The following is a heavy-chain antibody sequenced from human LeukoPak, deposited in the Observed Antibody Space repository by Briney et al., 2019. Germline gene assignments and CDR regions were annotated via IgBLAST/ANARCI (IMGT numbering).Heavy chain of an antibody. CDR1: GFTFSDYY. J-gene: IGHJ4*02. V-gene: IGHV3-23*01. CDR3: AKDPGVVPAHYFDY. Sequence: GGSLRLSCAASGFTFSDYYMSWIRQAPGKGLEWVSATGSTGVSTFYADSVKGRFTVSRDNSKNTLSLQMNSLRAEDTAVYYCAKDPGVVPAHYFDYWGQGILVTVSS. D-gene: IGHD2-2*01. CDR2: TGSTGVST.